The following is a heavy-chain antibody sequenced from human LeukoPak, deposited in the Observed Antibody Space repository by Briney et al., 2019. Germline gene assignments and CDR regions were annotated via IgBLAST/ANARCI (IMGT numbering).Heavy chain of an antibody. CDR3: ARHSGDLRFLEWLLDY. CDR2: IYHSGST. D-gene: IGHD3-3*01. Sequence: KPSETLSLTCAVSGYSISSGYYWGWIRQPPGKGLEWIGSIYHSGSTHYNPSLKSRVTISVDTSKNQFSLKLSSVTAADTAVYYCARHSGDLRFLEWLLDYWGQGTLVTVSS. J-gene: IGHJ4*02. V-gene: IGHV4-38-2*01. CDR1: GYSISSGYY.